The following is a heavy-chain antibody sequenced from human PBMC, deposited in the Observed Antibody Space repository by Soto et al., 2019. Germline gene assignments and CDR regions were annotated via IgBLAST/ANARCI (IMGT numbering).Heavy chain of an antibody. CDR2: ISSSSNYI. CDR1: GITFSSYS. CDR3: ASGTMVVVPAANNWFDP. J-gene: IGHJ5*02. Sequence: GGSLRLSCAASGITFSSYSMNWVRQAPGKGLEWVSSISSSSNYIYNADLVNGRFTISRYNAKISLYLQMNSLRAEDTAVYYCASGTMVVVPAANNWFDPWGQGTLVTVSS. V-gene: IGHV3-21*06. D-gene: IGHD2-2*01.